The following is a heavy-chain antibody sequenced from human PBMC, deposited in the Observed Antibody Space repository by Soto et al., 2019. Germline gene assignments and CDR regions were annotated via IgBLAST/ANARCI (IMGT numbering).Heavy chain of an antibody. CDR2: IYPGDSDT. CDR3: ARGSEEQLDY. D-gene: IGHD6-6*01. J-gene: IGHJ4*02. V-gene: IGHV5-51*01. CDR1: GYSCTSYW. Sequence: GESLKFSSKGSGYSCTSYWIGWVRQMQGKGLQCMGIIYPGDSDTRYSPSFQGQVTISADKSISTAYLQWSSLKASDTAMYYCARGSEEQLDYWGQGTLVTVSS.